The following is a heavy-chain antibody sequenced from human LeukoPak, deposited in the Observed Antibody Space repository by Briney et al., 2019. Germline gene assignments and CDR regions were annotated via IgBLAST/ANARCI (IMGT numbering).Heavy chain of an antibody. CDR2: IRYDGSNK. J-gene: IGHJ4*02. V-gene: IGHV3-30*02. CDR1: GFTFSSYG. Sequence: PGGSLRLSCAASGFTFSSYGMHWVRQAPGKGLEWVAFIRYDGSNKYYADSVKGRFTISRDNSKNTLYLQMNSLRAEDTAVYYCARPYSSGWYMRWNYFDYWGQGALVTVSS. D-gene: IGHD6-19*01. CDR3: ARPYSSGWYMRWNYFDY.